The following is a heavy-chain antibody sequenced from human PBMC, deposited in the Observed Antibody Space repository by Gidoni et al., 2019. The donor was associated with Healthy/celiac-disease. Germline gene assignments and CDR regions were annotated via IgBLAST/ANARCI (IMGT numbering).Heavy chain of an antibody. CDR2: INPNSGGT. J-gene: IGHJ4*02. CDR3: ARVKYSSSSWYFDY. D-gene: IGHD6-6*01. V-gene: IGHV1-2*02. CDR1: GYTFTGYY. Sequence: QVQLVQSGAEVKKPGASVKVSGKAAGYTFTGYYMHWVRQAPGQGLEWMGWINPNSGGTNYAQKFQGRVTMTRDTSISTAYMELSRLRSDDTAVYYCARVKYSSSSWYFDYWGQGTLVTVSS.